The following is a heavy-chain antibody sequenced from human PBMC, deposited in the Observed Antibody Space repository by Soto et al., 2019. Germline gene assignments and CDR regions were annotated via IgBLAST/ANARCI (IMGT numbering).Heavy chain of an antibody. CDR2: MHPNSGNT. Sequence: QVQLVQSGAEVKKPGASVKVSCKASGYTFTSYDINWVRQATGQGLEWMGWMHPNSGNTGYAQKFQGRVTKVTDTAIRTANIELSGLRSEETAGYYCAGERYDLFDFCGQGTLVTVSS. J-gene: IGHJ4*02. CDR1: GYTFTSYD. CDR3: AGERYDLFDF. V-gene: IGHV1-8*01. D-gene: IGHD1-1*01.